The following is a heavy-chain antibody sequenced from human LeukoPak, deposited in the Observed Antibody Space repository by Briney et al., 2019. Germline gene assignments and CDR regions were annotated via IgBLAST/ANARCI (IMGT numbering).Heavy chain of an antibody. CDR3: VKGGSRIAEALDY. V-gene: IGHV3-64D*09. D-gene: IGHD6-19*01. J-gene: IGHJ4*02. CDR2: ISSNGGST. Sequence: GGSLRLSCSASGFTFSSYAMHWVRQAPGKGLEYVSAISSNGGSTYYADSVKGRFTISRDNSKNTLYLQMSSLRAEDTAVYYCVKGGSRIAEALDYWGQGTLVTVSS. CDR1: GFTFSSYA.